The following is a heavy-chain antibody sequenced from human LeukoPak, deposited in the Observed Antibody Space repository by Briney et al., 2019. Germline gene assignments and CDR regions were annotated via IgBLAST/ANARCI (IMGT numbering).Heavy chain of an antibody. CDR1: SGSFSNSY. V-gene: IGHV4-59*12. J-gene: IGHJ4*02. CDR3: ARDSGSYGYDFDY. Sequence: PSETLSLTCTVSSGSFSNSYWSWIRQPPGKGLEWIGYMYYSGRTNYNPSLKSRVTISLDTSKNQFSLKLTSVTAADTAVYYCARDSGSYGYDFDYWGQGILVTVSS. D-gene: IGHD1-26*01. CDR2: MYYSGRT.